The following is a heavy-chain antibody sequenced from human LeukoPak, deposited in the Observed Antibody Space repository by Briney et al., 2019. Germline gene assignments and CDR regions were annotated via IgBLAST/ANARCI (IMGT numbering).Heavy chain of an antibody. CDR3: ARSPTYGGDAV. D-gene: IGHD4-23*01. V-gene: IGHV3-74*01. CDR2: INSDGSST. CDR1: GFTFSSYW. Sequence: PGGSLRLSCAASGFTFSSYWMHWVRQAPGKGLVWVSRINSDGSSTSYADSVKGRFTISRDNAKNTLYLQMNSLRAEDTAVYYCARSPTYGGDAVWGQGTLVTVSS. J-gene: IGHJ4*02.